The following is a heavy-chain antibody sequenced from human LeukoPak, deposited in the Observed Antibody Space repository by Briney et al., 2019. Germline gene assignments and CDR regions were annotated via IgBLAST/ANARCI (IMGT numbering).Heavy chain of an antibody. CDR1: GGSISSYY. Sequence: PSETLSLTCTVSGGSISSYYWSWIRQPPGKGLEWIGYIYYSGSTNYNPSLKSRVTISVDTSKNQFSLKLSSVTAADTAIYYCARTWIQLFTPDFDLWGQGTLVTVSS. CDR2: IYYSGST. V-gene: IGHV4-59*01. CDR3: ARTWIQLFTPDFDL. J-gene: IGHJ4*02. D-gene: IGHD5-18*01.